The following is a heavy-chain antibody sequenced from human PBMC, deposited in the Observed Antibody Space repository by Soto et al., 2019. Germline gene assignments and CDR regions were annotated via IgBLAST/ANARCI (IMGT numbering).Heavy chain of an antibody. CDR1: GFTFSSYW. CDR3: ARDKSVIDGLWFDP. CDR2: INSDGSST. V-gene: IGHV3-74*01. J-gene: IGHJ5*02. Sequence: GGSLRLSCAASGFTFSSYWMHWVRQAPGKGLVWVSRINSDGSSTSYADSVKGRFTISRDNAKNTLYLQMNSLRAEDTVVYYCARDKSVIDGLWFDPWGQGTLVTVSS. D-gene: IGHD3-10*01.